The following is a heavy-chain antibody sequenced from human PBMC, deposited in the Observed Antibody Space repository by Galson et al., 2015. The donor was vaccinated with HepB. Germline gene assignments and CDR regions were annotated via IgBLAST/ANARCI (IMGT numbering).Heavy chain of an antibody. Sequence: SLRLSCAVSGFTFKNYDMHWVRQAPGKGLEWVAVVSADGGKKYYGESVKGRFVISRDNSKSTVYLQMNTLRGGDTAVYYCVRGGWGLGVGNTPWSSLDSWGRGTLVTV. CDR2: VSADGGKK. CDR3: VRGGWGLGVGNTPWSSLDS. D-gene: IGHD1-26*01. J-gene: IGHJ5*01. V-gene: IGHV3-33*01. CDR1: GFTFKNYD.